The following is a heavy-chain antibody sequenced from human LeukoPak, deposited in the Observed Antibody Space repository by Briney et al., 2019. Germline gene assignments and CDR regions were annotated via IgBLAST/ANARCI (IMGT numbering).Heavy chain of an antibody. Sequence: GGSLRLSCAASGFTFSSYAMSWVRQAPGKGLEWVSSISSSSSYIYYADSVKGRFTISRDNAKNSLYLQMNSLRAEDTAVYYCARGAAVAGTSSDYWGQGTLVTVSS. D-gene: IGHD6-19*01. J-gene: IGHJ4*02. V-gene: IGHV3-21*01. CDR1: GFTFSSYA. CDR2: ISSSSSYI. CDR3: ARGAAVAGTSSDY.